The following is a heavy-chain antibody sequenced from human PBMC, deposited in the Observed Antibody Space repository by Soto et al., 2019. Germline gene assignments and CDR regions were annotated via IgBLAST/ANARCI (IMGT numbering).Heavy chain of an antibody. J-gene: IGHJ4*01. CDR1: GFTFSSYS. V-gene: IGHV3-21*01. CDR3: ARGAVAGAGIPTYYFDY. Sequence: GGSLRLSCAASGFTFSSYSMSWVRQAPGKGLEWVSSISSSSGYIYYADSLKGRFTISRDNAKKSVYLQVNSLRAEDTAVYYCARGAVAGAGIPTYYFDYWGQGTLVTVYS. CDR2: ISSSSGYI. D-gene: IGHD6-13*01.